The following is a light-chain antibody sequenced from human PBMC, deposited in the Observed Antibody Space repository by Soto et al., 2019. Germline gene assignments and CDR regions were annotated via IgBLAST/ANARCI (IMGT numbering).Light chain of an antibody. CDR1: SSDVGTYDY. CDR2: EVA. J-gene: IGLJ1*01. CDR3: SSYTSSSTLYV. Sequence: SALTQPASVSGSPGQSITISCTGTSSDVGTYDYLSWYQQYPGKAPKLIIYEVADRPSGVSNRFSGSKSGNTASLTISGLQAEDEADYYCSSYTSSSTLYVFGTGTKVIDL. V-gene: IGLV2-14*01.